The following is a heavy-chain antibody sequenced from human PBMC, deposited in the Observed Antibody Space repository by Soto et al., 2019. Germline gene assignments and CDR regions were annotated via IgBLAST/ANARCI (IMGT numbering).Heavy chain of an antibody. V-gene: IGHV4-4*07. CDR3: VRASMPKAHFDS. D-gene: IGHD2-2*01. Sequence: LSLTCTVSGGSIRGYYWSWIRQSAGMGLEWIGRMHTSGSTNYNPSLKSRVTISVDMSKNQISLKLTSVTAADTALYYCVRASMPKAHFDSWGQGTLVTVSS. J-gene: IGHJ4*02. CDR1: GGSIRGYY. CDR2: MHTSGST.